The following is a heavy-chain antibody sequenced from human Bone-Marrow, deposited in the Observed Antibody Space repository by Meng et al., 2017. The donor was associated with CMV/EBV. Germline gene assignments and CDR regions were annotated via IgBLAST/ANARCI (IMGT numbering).Heavy chain of an antibody. CDR1: GFTFSSYG. J-gene: IGHJ4*02. CDR3: AKSPQSRFIVVVPADKQQLREISVSKQGY. Sequence: GGSLRLSCAASGFTFSSYGMHWVRQAPGKGLEWVAFIRYDGSNKYYADSVKGRFTISRDNSKNTLYLQMNSLRAEDTAVYYCAKSPQSRFIVVVPADKQQLREISVSKQGYWGQGTRVTGYS. CDR2: IRYDGSNK. D-gene: IGHD2-2*01. V-gene: IGHV3-30*02.